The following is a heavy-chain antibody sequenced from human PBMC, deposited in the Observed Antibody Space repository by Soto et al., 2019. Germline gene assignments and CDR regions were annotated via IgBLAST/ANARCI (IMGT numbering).Heavy chain of an antibody. V-gene: IGHV3-21*01. CDR2: IISTGSST. D-gene: IGHD5-18*01. Sequence: GGSLILSCAPLRFAFSTYIMNWVTKASWVGLYWFSSIISTGSSTYYGDSVKGRFTISRDNAKNSLYLQMNSLRAEDTALYYCARDLGDTAMVSGGPDYYYYYGMDVWGQGT. J-gene: IGHJ6*02. CDR1: RFAFSTYI. CDR3: ARDLGDTAMVSGGPDYYYYYGMDV.